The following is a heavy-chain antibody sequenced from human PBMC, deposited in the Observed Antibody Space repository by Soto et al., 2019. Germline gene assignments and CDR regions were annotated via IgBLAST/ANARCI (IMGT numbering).Heavy chain of an antibody. CDR2: IYKTGST. V-gene: IGHV4-59*01. CDR3: ARAAITMSNDAFDI. D-gene: IGHD3-10*02. CDR1: YGSISNYY. Sequence: SETLSLTCTVSYGSISNYYWSWIRQPPGKGLEWIGNIYKTGSTNYNPSLKGRVPILVDTSKNRFSLKMGSVIATDTAVYYCARAAITMSNDAFDIWGHGTMVTVSS. J-gene: IGHJ3*02.